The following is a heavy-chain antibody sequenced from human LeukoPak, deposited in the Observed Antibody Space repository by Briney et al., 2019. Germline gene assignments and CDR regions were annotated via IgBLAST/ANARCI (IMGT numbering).Heavy chain of an antibody. CDR3: ARARYYYGSSGYPQLDAFDI. Sequence: GGSLRLSCTASGFTFRRDAVQWVRQAPGKGLEWVAVISYDGSLMFYADSVKGRFTISRDNSKNTLYLQMNSLRAEDTAVYYCARARYYYGSSGYPQLDAFDIWGQGTMVTVSS. CDR1: GFTFRRDA. D-gene: IGHD3-22*01. V-gene: IGHV3-30*14. J-gene: IGHJ3*02. CDR2: ISYDGSLM.